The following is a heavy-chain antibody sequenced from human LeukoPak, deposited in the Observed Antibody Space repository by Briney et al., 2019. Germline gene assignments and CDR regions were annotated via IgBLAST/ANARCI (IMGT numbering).Heavy chain of an antibody. J-gene: IGHJ4*02. Sequence: GGSLRLSCAASGFTFSSYAMNWVRQAPGKGLEWVSGIRGNAANTYYADSVKGRFAISRDTSNTVYLQMNSLRAEDTAVYFCARGRLGNGAGHYYFDYWGQGALVIVST. V-gene: IGHV3-23*01. D-gene: IGHD7-27*01. CDR2: IRGNAANT. CDR1: GFTFSSYA. CDR3: ARGRLGNGAGHYYFDY.